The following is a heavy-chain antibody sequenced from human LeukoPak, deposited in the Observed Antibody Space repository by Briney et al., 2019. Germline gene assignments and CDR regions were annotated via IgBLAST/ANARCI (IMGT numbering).Heavy chain of an antibody. J-gene: IGHJ2*01. CDR1: GYTFTAHY. Sequence: ASVKVSCKASGYTFTAHYIHWVQQAPGQGLEWMGIINPRDGGATSAQKFQGRLTMSRDTSTTTLYMELSSLESEDTAIYYCARKAPHDTSGWYFDLWAVAPWSLSPQ. CDR3: ARKAPHDTSGWYFDL. CDR2: INPRDGGA. D-gene: IGHD3-22*01. V-gene: IGHV1-46*01.